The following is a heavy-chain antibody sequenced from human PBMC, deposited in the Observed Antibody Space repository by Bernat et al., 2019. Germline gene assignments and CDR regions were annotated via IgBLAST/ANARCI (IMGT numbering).Heavy chain of an antibody. J-gene: IGHJ6*03. V-gene: IGHV3-11*03. CDR1: GFTFSDYY. CDR3: ARGTSTSAPYMDV. Sequence: QVQLLESGGGLVKPGGSLRLSFAASGFTFSDYYMSWIRQDPGKGLDWVLYISSSSSYTNYADSVKGRFTISRDNAKNSLYLQMNSLRAEDTAVYYCARGTSTSAPYMDVWGKGTTVTVSS. CDR2: ISSSSSYT.